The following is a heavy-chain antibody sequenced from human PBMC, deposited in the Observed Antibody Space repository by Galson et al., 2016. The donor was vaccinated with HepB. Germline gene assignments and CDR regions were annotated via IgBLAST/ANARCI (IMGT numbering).Heavy chain of an antibody. D-gene: IGHD5-24*01. V-gene: IGHV3-23*01. Sequence: SLRLSCAASGFTFNSYAMTRVRQAPGKGLEWVSGISGSGGPTYYADSVKGRVTISRDNSKNTLYLQMHSLRGEDTAVYYCAKGRWDFDSWGQGTLVTVSS. J-gene: IGHJ4*02. CDR3: AKGRWDFDS. CDR1: GFTFNSYA. CDR2: ISGSGGPT.